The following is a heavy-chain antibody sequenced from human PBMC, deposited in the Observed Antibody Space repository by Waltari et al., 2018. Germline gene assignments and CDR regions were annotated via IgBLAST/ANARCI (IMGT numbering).Heavy chain of an antibody. V-gene: IGHV1-2*02. CDR2: ISAKNGGT. J-gene: IGHJ4*02. CDR3: ARNYYYNLGSGVDY. CDR1: GYPLTDYY. Sequence: QVQSVQSGAEVKKPGASVKVSCKTSGYPLTDYYIHWVRQAPGQGLEWMGWISAKNGGTTYARRFRGRVTVTWDTSISTAYMDLSGLTSDDTAVYYCARNYYYNLGSGVDYWGQGTLVTVSS. D-gene: IGHD3-10*01.